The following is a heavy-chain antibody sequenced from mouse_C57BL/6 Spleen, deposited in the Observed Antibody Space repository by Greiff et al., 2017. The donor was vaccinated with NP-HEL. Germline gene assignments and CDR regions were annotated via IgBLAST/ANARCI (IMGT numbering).Heavy chain of an antibody. D-gene: IGHD6-1*01. Sequence: QVQLQQPGAELVKPGASVKLSCKASGYTFTSYWMHWVKQRPGQGLEWIGMIHPNSGSTNYNEKFKSKATLTVDKSSSTAYMQLSSLTSEDSAVYYCARTSSLLDAMDYWGQGTSVTVSS. J-gene: IGHJ4*01. CDR1: GYTFTSYW. CDR3: ARTSSLLDAMDY. V-gene: IGHV1-64*01. CDR2: IHPNSGST.